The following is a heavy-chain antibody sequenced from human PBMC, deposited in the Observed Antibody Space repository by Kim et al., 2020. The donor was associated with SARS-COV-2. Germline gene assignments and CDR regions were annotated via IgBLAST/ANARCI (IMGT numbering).Heavy chain of an antibody. J-gene: IGHJ1*01. CDR3: ERGLSMIRGVMHSLDL. V-gene: IGHV4-61*02. Sequence: SETLSLTCTVSDDSIISDDYYWVWIRQPDGQELEWIGRFYASGSTNYNPSLKSRNTISIDTTRYQFSLKLTSVTAADTAVYYCERGLSMIRGVMHSLDLWGQGTLVTVSS. CDR1: DDSIISDDYY. D-gene: IGHD3-10*01. CDR2: FYASGST.